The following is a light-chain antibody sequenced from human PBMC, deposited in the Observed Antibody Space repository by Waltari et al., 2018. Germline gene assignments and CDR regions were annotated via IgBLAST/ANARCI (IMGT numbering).Light chain of an antibody. V-gene: IGLV2-23*02. CDR3: LSYAATVSFG. CDR2: VVS. Sequence: QPALTQPASVSGSPGQSITISCTGTSSDVGNNNHVCCYQKHPDNVPKLIIYVVSKPPSGVLDRFSGSKSGNTASLTISGLQAEDEADYYCLSYAATVSFGFGGGTKLTVL. J-gene: IGLJ2*01. CDR1: SSDVGNNNH.